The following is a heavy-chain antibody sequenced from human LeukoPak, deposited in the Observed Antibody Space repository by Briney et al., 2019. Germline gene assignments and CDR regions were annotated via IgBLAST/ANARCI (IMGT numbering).Heavy chain of an antibody. V-gene: IGHV4-59*01. CDR1: GGSFSAYY. Sequence: SETLSLTCAVYGGSFSAYYWSWIRQPPGKGLEWVGYIYYSGSTNYNPSLKSRVTISVDTSKNQFSLKLTSVTAADTAVYYCARDQRSGYFPHYHYYGMDVWGQGTTVTVFS. CDR2: IYYSGST. J-gene: IGHJ6*02. D-gene: IGHD3-22*01. CDR3: ARDQRSGYFPHYHYYGMDV.